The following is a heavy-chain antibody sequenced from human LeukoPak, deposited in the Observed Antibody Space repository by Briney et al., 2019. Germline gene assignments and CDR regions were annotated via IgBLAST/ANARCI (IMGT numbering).Heavy chain of an antibody. Sequence: PSETLSLTCAVYGGSFSGYYWSWIRQPPGKGLEWIGEINHSGSTNYNPSLKSRVTISVDTSKNQFSLKLSSVTAADTAVYYCARLTDMDYGDWGIDYWGQGTLVTVSS. D-gene: IGHD4-17*01. CDR1: GGSFSGYY. CDR2: INHSGST. V-gene: IGHV4-34*01. J-gene: IGHJ4*02. CDR3: ARLTDMDYGDWGIDY.